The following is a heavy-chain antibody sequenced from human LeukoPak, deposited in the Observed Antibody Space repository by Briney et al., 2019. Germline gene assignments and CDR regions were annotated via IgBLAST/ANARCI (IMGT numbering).Heavy chain of an antibody. CDR2: IRYDGSNK. CDR3: AKDKAYDSSGYYVYNWFDP. V-gene: IGHV3-30*02. D-gene: IGHD3-22*01. J-gene: IGHJ5*02. CDR1: GFTFSSYG. Sequence: GGSLRLSCAASGFTFSSYGMHWVRQAPGKGLEWVAFIRYDGSNKYYADSVKGRFTISRDNSKNTLYLQMNSLRAEDTAVYYCAKDKAYDSSGYYVYNWFDPWGQGTLVTVSS.